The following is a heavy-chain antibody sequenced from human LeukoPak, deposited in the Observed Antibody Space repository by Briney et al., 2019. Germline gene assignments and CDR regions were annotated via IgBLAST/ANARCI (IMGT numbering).Heavy chain of an antibody. CDR2: INSDGTST. D-gene: IGHD2-21*01. Sequence: GGSLRLSCAASGFTFSSYWMHWVRQAPGKGLVWVSRINSDGTSTSYADSVRGRFIISRDNAKNTLFLQMNSLRAEDTAVYYCAGNSPGFDSWGQGTLVTVSS. V-gene: IGHV3-74*01. J-gene: IGHJ4*02. CDR1: GFTFSSYW. CDR3: AGNSPGFDS.